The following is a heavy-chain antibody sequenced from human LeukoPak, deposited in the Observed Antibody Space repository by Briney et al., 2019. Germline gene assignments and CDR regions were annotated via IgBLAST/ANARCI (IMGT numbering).Heavy chain of an antibody. CDR2: ISGSGSST. V-gene: IGHV3-23*01. Sequence: PGGSLRLSCAASGFTFSSYAMSWVRQAPGKGLEWVSTISGSGSSTYYADSVKGRFTISRDNSKNTLYLQMNSLRAEDTAVYYCAKGPYYYYGMDVWGQGTTVTVSS. CDR3: AKGPYYYYGMDV. J-gene: IGHJ6*02. CDR1: GFTFSSYA.